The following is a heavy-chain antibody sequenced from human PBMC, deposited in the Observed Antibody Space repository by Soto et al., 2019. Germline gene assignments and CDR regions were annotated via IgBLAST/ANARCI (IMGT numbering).Heavy chain of an antibody. CDR1: GFTFSSYA. D-gene: IGHD2-21*02. CDR3: ARGDRVTAIPLDY. V-gene: IGHV3-30-3*01. J-gene: IGHJ4*02. Sequence: ESGGGVVQPGRSLRLSCAASGFTFSSYAMHWVRQAPGKGLEWVAVISYDGSNKYYADSVKGRFTISRDNSKNTLYLQMNSLRAEDTAVYYCARGDRVTAIPLDYWGQGTLVTVSS. CDR2: ISYDGSNK.